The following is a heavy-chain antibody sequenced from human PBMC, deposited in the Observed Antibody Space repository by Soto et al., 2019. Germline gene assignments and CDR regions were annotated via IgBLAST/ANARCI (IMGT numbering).Heavy chain of an antibody. CDR1: GFTFSSYG. CDR2: ISYDGSNK. Sequence: GGSLRLSCAASGFTFSSYGIHWVRQAPGKGLEWVAVISYDGSNKYYADSVKGRFTISRDNSKNTLYLQMNSLRAEDTAVYYCAKDSRDGYNPNWFDPWGQGTLVTVSS. D-gene: IGHD5-12*01. V-gene: IGHV3-30*18. J-gene: IGHJ5*02. CDR3: AKDSRDGYNPNWFDP.